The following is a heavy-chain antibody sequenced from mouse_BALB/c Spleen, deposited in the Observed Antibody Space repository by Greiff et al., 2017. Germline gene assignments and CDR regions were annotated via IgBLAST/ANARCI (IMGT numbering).Heavy chain of an antibody. CDR1: GYTFSSYW. CDR2: ILPGSGST. Sequence: QVQLQQPGAELVKPGASVKISCKATGYTFSSYWIEWVKQRPGHGLEWIGEILPGSGSTNYNEKFKGKATFTADTSSNTAYMQLSSLTSEDSAVYYCARSNGNYDAMDYWGQGTSVTVSS. V-gene: IGHV1-9*01. CDR3: ARSNGNYDAMDY. J-gene: IGHJ4*01. D-gene: IGHD2-1*01.